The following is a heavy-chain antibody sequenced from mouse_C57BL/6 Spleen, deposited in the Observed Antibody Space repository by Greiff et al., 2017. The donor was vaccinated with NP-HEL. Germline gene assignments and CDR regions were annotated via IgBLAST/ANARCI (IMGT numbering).Heavy chain of an antibody. J-gene: IGHJ2*01. D-gene: IGHD1-1*01. V-gene: IGHV1-69*01. CDR3: GRWADNGSSDFDY. CDR1: GYTFTSYW. CDR2: IDPSDSYT. Sequence: VQLQQSGAELVMPGASVKLSCKASGYTFTSYWMHWVKQRPGQGLEWIGEIDPSDSYTNYNQKFKGKSTLTVDKSSSTAYMQLSSLTSEDSAVYYCGRWADNGSSDFDYWGQGTTLTVSS.